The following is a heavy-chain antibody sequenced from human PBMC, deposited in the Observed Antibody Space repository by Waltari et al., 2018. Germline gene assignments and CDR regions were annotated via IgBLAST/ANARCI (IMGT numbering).Heavy chain of an antibody. CDR3: AKARDSSWAFDY. Sequence: EVQLVQYGAEVKRRGESLRNSCKTSGYRCTRYWLSWVRQMPWKGLEWMGMFYPGDSDTRYSPSFQGQVTISADKSISTAYLQWSSLKASDTATYYCAKARDSSWAFDYWGQGVLVTVSS. J-gene: IGHJ4*02. V-gene: IGHV5-51*01. CDR2: FYPGDSDT. CDR1: GYRCTRYW. D-gene: IGHD6-19*01.